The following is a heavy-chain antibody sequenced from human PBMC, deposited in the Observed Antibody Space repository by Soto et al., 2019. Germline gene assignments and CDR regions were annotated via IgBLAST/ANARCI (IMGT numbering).Heavy chain of an antibody. V-gene: IGHV4-34*01. D-gene: IGHD5-18*01. J-gene: IGHJ6*02. CDR1: ARSYSGYY. CDR3: ARGGYSYGYGLYYYYGMDV. Sequence: SETLSLTCVVDARSYSGYYWSWIRQPPGKGLEWIGEIKHSGSTNYNPSIKSRVTISVDTSKNQFSMKLSSVTAADTAVYYCARGGYSYGYGLYYYYGMDVWGQGTTVTVSS. CDR2: IKHSGST.